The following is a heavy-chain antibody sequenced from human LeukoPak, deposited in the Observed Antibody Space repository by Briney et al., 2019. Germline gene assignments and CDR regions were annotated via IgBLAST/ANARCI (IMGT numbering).Heavy chain of an antibody. Sequence: TGGSLRLSCAASGFTFSSYVMSWVRQAPGKGLEWVSAISGSGGSTYYADSVKGRFTISRDNSKNTLYLQMNSLRTDDTALYYCAKDVRGRSNGDYRYFDYWGQGTLVTVSS. CDR2: ISGSGGST. V-gene: IGHV3-23*01. CDR1: GFTFSSYV. D-gene: IGHD4-17*01. CDR3: AKDVRGRSNGDYRYFDY. J-gene: IGHJ4*02.